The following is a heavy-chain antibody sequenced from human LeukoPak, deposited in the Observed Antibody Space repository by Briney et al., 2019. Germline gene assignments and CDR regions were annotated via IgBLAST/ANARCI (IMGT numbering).Heavy chain of an antibody. V-gene: IGHV4-30-2*02. D-gene: IGHD3-10*01. CDR3: ARLLNWFDP. CDR1: GGSISSGGYS. Sequence: PSQTLSLTCAVSGGSISSGGYSWSWIRQPPGKGLEWIGYIYHSGSTYYNPSLKSRVTISVDTSKNQFSLKLSSVTAADTAVYYCARLLNWFDPWGQGTLVTVSS. CDR2: IYHSGST. J-gene: IGHJ5*02.